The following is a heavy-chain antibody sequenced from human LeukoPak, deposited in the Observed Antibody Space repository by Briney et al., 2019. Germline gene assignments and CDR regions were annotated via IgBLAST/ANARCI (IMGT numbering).Heavy chain of an antibody. D-gene: IGHD1-26*01. CDR1: GYTFTGYY. V-gene: IGHV1-2*02. J-gene: IGHJ4*02. Sequence: ASVKVSCKASGYTFTGYYMHWVRQAPGRGLEWMGWINPNSGGTNYQGRVTMTRDTSISTAYMELSRLRSDDTAAYYCARAQLGLDYWGQGTLVTVSS. CDR3: ARAQLGLDY. CDR2: INPNSGGT.